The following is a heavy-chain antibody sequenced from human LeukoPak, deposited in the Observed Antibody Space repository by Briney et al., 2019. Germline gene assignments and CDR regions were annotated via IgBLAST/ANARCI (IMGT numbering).Heavy chain of an antibody. D-gene: IGHD2-15*01. V-gene: IGHV3-15*01. CDR1: GGSFSGYY. CDR2: LKSKAVGGTT. J-gene: IGHJ4*02. Sequence: ESLSLTCAVYGGSFSGYYWSWIRQPPGKGLEWVGRLKSKAVGGTTDYPAPVKGRFTISRDDSRNTVFLQMNTLKTEDTAVYYCTTDGGYWGQGTLVTVSS. CDR3: TTDGGY.